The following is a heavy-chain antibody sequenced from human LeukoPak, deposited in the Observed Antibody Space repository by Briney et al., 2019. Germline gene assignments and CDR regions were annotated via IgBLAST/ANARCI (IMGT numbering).Heavy chain of an antibody. CDR2: IRSDGSNK. CDR1: GFTFSNYG. J-gene: IGHJ4*02. V-gene: IGHV3-30*02. Sequence: GGSLRLSRAASGFTFSNYGMHWVRQAPGKGLEWVAFIRSDGSNKFYADSVKGRFTISRDNSKNTLYLQMNSLRAEDTAVHYCAKDRGIQLWSHDYWGQGTLVTVSS. CDR3: AKDRGIQLWSHDY. D-gene: IGHD5-18*01.